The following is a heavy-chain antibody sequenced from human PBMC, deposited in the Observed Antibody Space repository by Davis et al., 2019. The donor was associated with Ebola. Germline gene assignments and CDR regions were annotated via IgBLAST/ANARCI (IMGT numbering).Heavy chain of an antibody. CDR2: INWDGRNT. J-gene: IGHJ4*02. CDR1: GFIFDDYG. V-gene: IGHV3-20*04. CDR3: ARGPHGDYFDH. Sequence: GESLKISCAASGFIFDDYGMSWVRQDPGKRLEWVSNINWDGRNTAYADAVKGRFTISRDNTKNSLNLQMNSLRAEDTAMYFCARGPHGDYFDHWGQGTLVTVSS.